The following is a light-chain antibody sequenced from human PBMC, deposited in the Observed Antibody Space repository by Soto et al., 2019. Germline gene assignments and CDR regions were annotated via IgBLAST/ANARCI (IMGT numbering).Light chain of an antibody. CDR2: DAS. Sequence: EIVLTQSPATLSLSPGERATLSCRTSQSASGYLAWYQQKPGQAPRLLIFDASNRAPGIPARFSGSGSETDFSLTISSLEPEDFAVYYCQQRSSWPRTFGQGTKLEIK. J-gene: IGKJ2*01. V-gene: IGKV3-11*01. CDR1: QSASGY. CDR3: QQRSSWPRT.